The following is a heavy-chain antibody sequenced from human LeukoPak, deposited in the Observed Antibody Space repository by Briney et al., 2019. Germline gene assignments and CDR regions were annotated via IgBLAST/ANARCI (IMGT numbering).Heavy chain of an antibody. CDR1: GGSISSGDYY. Sequence: PSQTLSLTCTVSGGSISSGDYYWRWIRQPPGKGLEWIGYIYYSGSTYYNPSLKSRVTISVDTSKNQFSLKLSSVTAADTAVYYCARDVWFGGYCAFDIWGQGTMVTVSS. J-gene: IGHJ3*02. CDR2: IYYSGST. V-gene: IGHV4-30-4*01. D-gene: IGHD3-10*01. CDR3: ARDVWFGGYCAFDI.